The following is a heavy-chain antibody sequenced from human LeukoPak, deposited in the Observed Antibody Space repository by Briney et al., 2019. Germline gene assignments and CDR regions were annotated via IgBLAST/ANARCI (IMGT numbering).Heavy chain of an antibody. V-gene: IGHV4-4*07. Sequence: SETLSLTCTVSGGSISSYYWSWIRQPAGKGLEGLGRIYTSVTTNYNPSLKSRVTMSVDTSQNQFSLKLRSVTAADTAVYYCARNTVTLDYWGQGTLVTVSS. CDR1: GGSISSYY. J-gene: IGHJ4*02. CDR2: IYTSVTT. CDR3: ARNTVTLDY. D-gene: IGHD4-17*01.